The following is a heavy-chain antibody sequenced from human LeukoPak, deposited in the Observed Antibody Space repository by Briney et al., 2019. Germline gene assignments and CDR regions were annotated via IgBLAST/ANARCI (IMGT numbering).Heavy chain of an antibody. Sequence: SETLSLTCTVSGYSISKDYYWGWIRQPPGKGLEWVGSIYHRGSTYYNPSLTSRVTISLDRSKKKFSLKLTSVTAADTAVYFCARGAEYYAIWRGYAGYSDYWGQGISVTVSS. J-gene: IGHJ4*02. CDR2: IYHRGST. D-gene: IGHD3-3*01. V-gene: IGHV4-38-2*02. CDR3: ARGAEYYAIWRGYAGYSDY. CDR1: GYSISKDYY.